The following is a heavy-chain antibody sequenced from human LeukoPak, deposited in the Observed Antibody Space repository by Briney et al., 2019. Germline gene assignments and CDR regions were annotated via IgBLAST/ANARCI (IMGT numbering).Heavy chain of an antibody. D-gene: IGHD6-6*01. V-gene: IGHV3-9*01. J-gene: IGHJ4*02. Sequence: GGSLRLSCAASGFTFDDYAMHWVRQAPGKGLEWVSGISWNSGSIGYADSVKGRFTISRDNAKNSLYLQMNSLRAEDTALHYCASIEYSNPRGYWGQGTLVTVSS. CDR3: ASIEYSNPRGY. CDR2: ISWNSGSI. CDR1: GFTFDDYA.